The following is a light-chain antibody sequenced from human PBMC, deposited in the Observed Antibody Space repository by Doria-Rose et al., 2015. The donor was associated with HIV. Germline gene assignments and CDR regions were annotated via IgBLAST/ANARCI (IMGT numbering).Light chain of an antibody. V-gene: IGKV1-NL1*01. J-gene: IGKJ2*01. CDR3: QQYYSTLPYT. CDR1: QDISNP. CDR2: AAS. Sequence: DIQVTQSPSSLSASVGDRVTITCRASQDISNPVAWYQKKPGKGPQLLLYAASRLENGVPSRFSGSGSGTDFTLTINSLQPEDFATYFCQQYYSTLPYTFGQGTKLEI.